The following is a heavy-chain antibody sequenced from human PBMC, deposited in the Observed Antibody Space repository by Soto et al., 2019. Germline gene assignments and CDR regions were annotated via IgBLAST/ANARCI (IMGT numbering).Heavy chain of an antibody. Sequence: ALETLSLTCTVSGGSISSGGCYWSWIRQHPGKGLEWIGYIYYSGSTYYNPSLKSRVTISVDTSKNQFSLKLSSVAAADTAVYYCARVGAWTYYYGSGSYIHPSPFDYWGQGTLVTVSS. D-gene: IGHD3-10*01. J-gene: IGHJ4*02. CDR3: ARVGAWTYYYGSGSYIHPSPFDY. V-gene: IGHV4-31*03. CDR1: GGSISSGGCY. CDR2: IYYSGST.